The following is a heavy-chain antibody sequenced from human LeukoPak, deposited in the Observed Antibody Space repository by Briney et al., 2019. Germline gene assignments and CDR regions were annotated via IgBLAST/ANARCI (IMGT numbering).Heavy chain of an antibody. CDR3: ARAQTAGYCSSTSCSKPYYYYYMDV. CDR2: ISSSSSTI. Sequence: GGSLRLSCAASGFTFSSYSMNWVRQAPGKGLEWVSYISSSSSTIYYADSVKGRFTISRDNAKNSLYLQMNSLRAEDTAVYYCARAQTAGYCSSTSCSKPYYYYYMDVWGKGTTVTVSS. CDR1: GFTFSSYS. V-gene: IGHV3-48*01. J-gene: IGHJ6*03. D-gene: IGHD2-2*01.